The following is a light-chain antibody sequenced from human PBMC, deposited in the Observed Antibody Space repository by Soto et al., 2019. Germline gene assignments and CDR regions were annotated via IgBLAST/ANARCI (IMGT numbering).Light chain of an antibody. V-gene: IGKV3-11*01. Sequence: VLTQCPGTLSLSPGQRATLSCRASQGIGSTLAWYQQKPRQTPRLLIYDASNRATGIPARFSGSGSGTDFTLTISSLEPEDFAVYYCQQRSNWPPITFGQGTRLEI. CDR2: DAS. CDR1: QGIGST. CDR3: QQRSNWPPIT. J-gene: IGKJ5*01.